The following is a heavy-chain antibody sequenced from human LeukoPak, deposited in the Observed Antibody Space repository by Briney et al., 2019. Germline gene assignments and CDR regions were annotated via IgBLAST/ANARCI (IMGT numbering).Heavy chain of an antibody. J-gene: IGHJ5*02. D-gene: IGHD6-13*01. CDR1: GFTFSSYS. CDR2: ISSSSSYI. V-gene: IGHV3-21*05. Sequence: PGGSLRLSCAASGFTFSSYSMNWVRQAPGKGLEWVSYISSSSSYIYYADSVKGRFTISRDNAKNSLYLQMNSLRAEDTAVYYCARSSSSRVDWFDPWGQGTLVTVSS. CDR3: ARSSSSRVDWFDP.